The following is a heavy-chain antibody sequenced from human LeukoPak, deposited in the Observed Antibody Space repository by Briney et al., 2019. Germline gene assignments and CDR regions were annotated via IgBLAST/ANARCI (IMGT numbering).Heavy chain of an antibody. CDR2: VNSDGINT. CDR1: GFTFSNYW. J-gene: IGHJ5*02. CDR3: ARDLGQYYDTSDNWFDP. V-gene: IGHV3-74*01. D-gene: IGHD3-22*01. Sequence: GGSLRLSCAASGFTFSNYWMHWVRQAPGKGLVWVSRVNSDGINTSYADSVKGRFTISRDNAKNTLNLQMNSLRAEDTAVYYCARDLGQYYDTSDNWFDPWGQGTLVTVSS.